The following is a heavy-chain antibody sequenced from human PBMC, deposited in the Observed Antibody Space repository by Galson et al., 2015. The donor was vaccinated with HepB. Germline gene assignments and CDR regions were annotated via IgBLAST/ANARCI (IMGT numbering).Heavy chain of an antibody. J-gene: IGHJ6*02. CDR1: GFTFSSYW. V-gene: IGHV3-30-3*01. Sequence: SLRLSCAASGFTFSSYWMSWVRQAPGKGLEWVAVISYDGSNKYYADSVKGRFTISRDNSKNTLYLQMNSLRAEDTAVYYCARDRVVTTESYYYYGMDVWGQGTTVTVSS. CDR3: ARDRVVTTESYYYYGMDV. CDR2: ISYDGSNK. D-gene: IGHD2-21*02.